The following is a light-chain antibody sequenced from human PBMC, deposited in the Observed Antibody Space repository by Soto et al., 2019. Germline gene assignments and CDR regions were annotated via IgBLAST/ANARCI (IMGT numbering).Light chain of an antibody. Sequence: EIVMTQSPVTLSVSPGERATLSCRASQSISTNLAWYQQKAGQAPRLLIYAASTRANGIPARFSGSGSGTDFTLTISSLRSEDFAVYYCQQYNNWLYTFGQGTKVDIK. CDR2: AAS. CDR1: QSISTN. J-gene: IGKJ2*01. V-gene: IGKV3-15*01. CDR3: QQYNNWLYT.